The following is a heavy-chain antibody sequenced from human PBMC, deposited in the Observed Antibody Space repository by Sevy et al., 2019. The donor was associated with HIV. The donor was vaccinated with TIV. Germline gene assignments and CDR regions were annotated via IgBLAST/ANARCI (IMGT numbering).Heavy chain of an antibody. CDR3: VKGGVTWELLDY. V-gene: IGHV3-30*18. CDR1: GFIFSSYG. J-gene: IGHJ4*02. D-gene: IGHD1-26*01. Sequence: GGSLRLSCAASGFIFSSYGMHWVRQAPGKGLEWVTIISYDGSSKYYADSEKGRFTISRDNSENILYLQMNSLRTDDTAVYYCVKGGVTWELLDYWGQGTLVTVSS. CDR2: ISYDGSSK.